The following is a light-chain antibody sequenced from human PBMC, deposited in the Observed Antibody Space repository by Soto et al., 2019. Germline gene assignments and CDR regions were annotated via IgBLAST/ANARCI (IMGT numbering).Light chain of an antibody. CDR2: DAS. CDR1: QSVGSY. CDR3: QQRSNWPT. Sequence: EIALTQSPATLSLSPGETATLICRASQSVGSYLAWYQQKPGQAPRLLIYDASNRATGIPARFSGSGSGTDFTLTISSLESEDFAIYYCQQRSNWPTFGQGTRLEI. J-gene: IGKJ5*01. V-gene: IGKV3-11*01.